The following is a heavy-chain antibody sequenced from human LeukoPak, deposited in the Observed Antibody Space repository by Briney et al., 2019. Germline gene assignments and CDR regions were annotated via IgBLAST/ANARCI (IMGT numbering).Heavy chain of an antibody. Sequence: GSLRLSCAASGFTFSNYGLSWVRQAPGKGLEWIGEIYHSGSTNYNPSLKSRVTISVDKSKNQFSLKLSSVTAADTAVYYCARALAYCGGDCYNYFDYWGQGTLVTVSS. D-gene: IGHD2-21*02. CDR3: ARALAYCGGDCYNYFDY. V-gene: IGHV4-4*02. CDR1: GFTFSNYGL. J-gene: IGHJ4*02. CDR2: IYHSGST.